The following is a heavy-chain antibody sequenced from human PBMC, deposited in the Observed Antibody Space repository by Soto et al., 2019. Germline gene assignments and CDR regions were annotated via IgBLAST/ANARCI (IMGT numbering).Heavy chain of an antibody. V-gene: IGHV3-74*01. CDR1: GFTFSTYW. CDR3: ARGGVIVVGLDV. D-gene: IGHD3-22*01. CDR2: IKTGGTIT. Sequence: EVQLVESGGGLVQPGGSLRLSCAGTGFTFSTYWMHWVRQAPGKGLEWVSGIKTGGTITGYADSVKGRFTISRDNAKNTLYLQMTGLRAEDTAVYYCARGGVIVVGLDVWGQGTTGTVS. J-gene: IGHJ6*01.